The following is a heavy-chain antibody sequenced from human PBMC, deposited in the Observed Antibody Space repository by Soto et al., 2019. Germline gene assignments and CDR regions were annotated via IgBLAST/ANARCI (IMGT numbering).Heavy chain of an antibody. CDR1: GFTFSSYS. CDR3: ARSSTVTTGGMDV. Sequence: GGSLRLSCAASGFTFSSYSMNWVRQAPGKGLEWVSSISSSSSYIYYADSVKGRFTISRDNAKNSLYLQMNSLRAEDTAVYYCARSSTVTTGGMDVWGKGTTVTVSS. V-gene: IGHV3-21*01. J-gene: IGHJ6*04. D-gene: IGHD4-17*01. CDR2: ISSSSSYI.